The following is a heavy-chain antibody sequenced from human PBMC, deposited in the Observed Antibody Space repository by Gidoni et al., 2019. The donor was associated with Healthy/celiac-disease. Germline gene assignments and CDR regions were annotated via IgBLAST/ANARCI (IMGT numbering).Heavy chain of an antibody. CDR2: IHHSGST. CDR3: ASKTVAVAGRFDY. CDR1: GGSFSGYY. J-gene: IGHJ4*02. V-gene: IGHV4-34*01. Sequence: QVQLQKWGAGLLKPSETLSLTCAVDGGSFSGYYWSWIRQPPGKGLEWIGEIHHSGSTNYNPSLKSRVTISVDTSKNQFSLKLSSVTAADTAVYYCASKTVAVAGRFDYWGQGTLVTVSS. D-gene: IGHD6-19*01.